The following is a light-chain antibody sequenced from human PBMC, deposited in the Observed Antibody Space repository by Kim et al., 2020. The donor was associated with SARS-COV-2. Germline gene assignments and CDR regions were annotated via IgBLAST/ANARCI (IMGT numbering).Light chain of an antibody. CDR2: KVS. J-gene: IGLJ3*02. Sequence: SPGQTASITCSGDKMWYKCACWSQQKRGTAPVLVMYKVSKRPSAIPERVSGSNSGNTATLPISGTQAMDEADYYCQAWDSSWVFGGGTQLTVL. V-gene: IGLV3-1*01. CDR3: QAWDSSWV. CDR1: KMWYKC.